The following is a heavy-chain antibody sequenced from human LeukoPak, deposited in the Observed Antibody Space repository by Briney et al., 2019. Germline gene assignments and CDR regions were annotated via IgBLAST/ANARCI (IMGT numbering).Heavy chain of an antibody. CDR3: ARGQQTYYYYYYMDV. V-gene: IGHV4-59*01. J-gene: IGHJ6*03. D-gene: IGHD6-13*01. Sequence: SETLSLTCTVSGGSISSYYWSWIRQPPGKGLEWIGYIYASGSTNYNPSLKSRVTISVDTSKNQFSLKLSSVTAADTAVYYCARGQQTYYYYYYMDVWGKGTTVTVSS. CDR2: IYASGST. CDR1: GGSISSYY.